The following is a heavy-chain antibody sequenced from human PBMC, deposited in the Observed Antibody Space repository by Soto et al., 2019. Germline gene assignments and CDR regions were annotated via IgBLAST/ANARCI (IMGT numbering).Heavy chain of an antibody. V-gene: IGHV4-59*01. Sequence: QVQLQESGPGLVKPSETLSLTCTVSGGSISSYYWSWIRQPPGKGLEWIGYIYYSGSTNYNPSLKRRVTISVDTSKNQFSLKLSSVTAADTAVYYCARLLWFGELSMGWFDPWGQGTLVTVSS. D-gene: IGHD3-10*01. J-gene: IGHJ5*02. CDR3: ARLLWFGELSMGWFDP. CDR2: IYYSGST. CDR1: GGSISSYY.